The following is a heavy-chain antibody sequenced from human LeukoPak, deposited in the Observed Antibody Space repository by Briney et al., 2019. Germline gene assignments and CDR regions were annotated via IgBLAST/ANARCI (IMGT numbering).Heavy chain of an antibody. CDR2: MNPNSGNT. V-gene: IGHV1-8*03. J-gene: IGHJ6*03. Sequence: GASVKVSCKASGYTFTSYDINWVRQATGQGLEWMGWMNPNSGNTGYAQKFQGRVTITRNTSISTAYMELSSLRSEDTAVYYCAREGLLYSSSSEGTYYYYMDVWGKGTTVTVSS. D-gene: IGHD6-6*01. CDR3: AREGLLYSSSSEGTYYYYMDV. CDR1: GYTFTSYD.